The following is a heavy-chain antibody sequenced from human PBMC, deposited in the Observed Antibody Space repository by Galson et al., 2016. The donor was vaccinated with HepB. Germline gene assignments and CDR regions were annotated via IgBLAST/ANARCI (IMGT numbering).Heavy chain of an antibody. CDR2: TYYRSKWYN. CDR1: GDSVSSNSAA. D-gene: IGHD6-25*01. Sequence: ISGDSVSSNSAAWNWIRQSPSRGLEWLGRTYYRSKWYNDYAESVKSRITINPDTSKNQFSLQLHSVTPDDTAFYYCAGEGASGYALDYWGQGTLVTVSS. V-gene: IGHV6-1*01. CDR3: AGEGASGYALDY. J-gene: IGHJ4*02.